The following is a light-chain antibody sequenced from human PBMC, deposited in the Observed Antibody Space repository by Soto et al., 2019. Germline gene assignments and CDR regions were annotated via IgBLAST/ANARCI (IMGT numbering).Light chain of an antibody. CDR3: LHYGSAPPYP. CDR1: QNVINND. CDR2: AAY. V-gene: IGKV3-20*01. J-gene: IGKJ2*01. Sequence: ETVLTQSPGTLSLSPGERATLSCRASQNVINNDLAWYQQKPGQAPRLVIYAAYRRAAGIPDRFSGSGSGTEFILTISRLEPEDFAVFYCLHYGSAPPYPFGQGTKVEIK.